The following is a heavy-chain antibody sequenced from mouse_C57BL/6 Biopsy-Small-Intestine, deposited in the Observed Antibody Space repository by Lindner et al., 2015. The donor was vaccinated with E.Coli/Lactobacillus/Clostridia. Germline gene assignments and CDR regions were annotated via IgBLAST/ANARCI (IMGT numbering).Heavy chain of an antibody. J-gene: IGHJ4*01. CDR2: IDPETGGT. V-gene: IGHV1-15*01. Sequence: VQLQESGAELVRPGASVTLSCKASGYTFTDYEMHWVKQTPVHGLEWIGAIDPETGGTAYNQKFKGKAILTADKSSSTAYMELRSLTSEDSAVYYCTRRPLMDYWGQGTSVTVSS. CDR1: GYTFTDYE. CDR3: TRRPLMDY.